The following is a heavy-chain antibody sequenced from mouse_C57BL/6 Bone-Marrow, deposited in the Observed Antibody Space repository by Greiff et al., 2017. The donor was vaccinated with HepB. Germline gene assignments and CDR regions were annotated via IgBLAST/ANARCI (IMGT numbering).Heavy chain of an antibody. D-gene: IGHD2-12*01. V-gene: IGHV5-6*02. CDR1: GFTFSSYG. J-gene: IGHJ2*01. CDR3: AREGYYSNY. Sequence: EVMLVESGGDLVKPGGSLKLSCAASGFTFSSYGMSWVRQTPDKRLEWVATISSGGSYTYYPDSVKGRFTISRDNAKNTLYLQMSSLKSEDTAMYYCAREGYYSNYWGQGTTLTVSS. CDR2: ISSGGSYT.